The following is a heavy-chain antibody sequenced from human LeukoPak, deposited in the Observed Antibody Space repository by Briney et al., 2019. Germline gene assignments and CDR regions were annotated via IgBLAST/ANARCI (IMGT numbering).Heavy chain of an antibody. CDR1: GGSISSSSYY. V-gene: IGHV4-39*07. CDR2: IYHSGST. D-gene: IGHD3-10*01. J-gene: IGHJ4*02. CDR3: ARDSPMVRGVSN. Sequence: SSETLSLTCTVSGGSISSSSYYWGWIRQPPGKGLEWIGTIYHSGSTNYNPSLKSRVTISVDKSKNQFSLKLSSVTAADTAVYYCARDSPMVRGVSNWGQGTLVTVSS.